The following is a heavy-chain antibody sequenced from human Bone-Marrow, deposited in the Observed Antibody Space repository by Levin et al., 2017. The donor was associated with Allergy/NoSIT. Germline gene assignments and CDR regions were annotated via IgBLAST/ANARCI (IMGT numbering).Heavy chain of an antibody. D-gene: IGHD6-13*01. V-gene: IGHV3-30*04. CDR3: VRSPVPIIAAAGTGDFQH. CDR1: EFTVSGYA. CDR2: ISYDGTNV. Sequence: GESLKISCVASEFTVSGYAFNWVRQAPGKGLEWVAVISYDGTNVEYADSVKGRFTISRDNSKDTMYLQMNSLRPEDTAVYYCVRSPVPIIAAAGTGDFQHWGQGTLVTVSS. J-gene: IGHJ1*01.